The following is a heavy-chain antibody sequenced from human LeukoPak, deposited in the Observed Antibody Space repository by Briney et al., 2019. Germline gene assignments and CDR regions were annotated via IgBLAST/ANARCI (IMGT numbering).Heavy chain of an antibody. CDR1: GGSISSSSYY. Sequence: SETLSLTCTVSGGSISSSSYYWGWIRQPPGKGLEWIGSIYYSGSTYYNPSLKSRVTISVDTSKNQFSLKLSSVTAADTAVYYCAGDTVTKAFSFDYWGQGTLVTVSS. CDR2: IYYSGST. J-gene: IGHJ4*02. CDR3: AGDTVTKAFSFDY. V-gene: IGHV4-39*07. D-gene: IGHD4-17*01.